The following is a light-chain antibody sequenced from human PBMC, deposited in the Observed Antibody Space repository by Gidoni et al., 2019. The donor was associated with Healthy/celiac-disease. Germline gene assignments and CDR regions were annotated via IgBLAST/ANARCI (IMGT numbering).Light chain of an antibody. CDR3: QQYSSTPLT. V-gene: IGKV4-1*01. Sequence: DIVMTQSPDSLAVSLGEGATINCKSSQSVLYSSNNKNYLAWYQQKPGQPPKLLIYWASTREGGVPDRFSGRGSWTDFPRPSLSLQAEDVAVYYCQQYSSTPLTFGGGPKVEI. CDR1: QSVLYSSNNKNY. CDR2: WAS. J-gene: IGKJ4*01.